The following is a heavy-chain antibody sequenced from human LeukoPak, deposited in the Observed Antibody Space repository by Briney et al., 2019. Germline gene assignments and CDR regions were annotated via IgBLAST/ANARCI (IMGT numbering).Heavy chain of an antibody. CDR1: GGYISRDY. V-gene: IGHV4-59*01. CDR3: ARGSGWYAY. J-gene: IGHJ4*02. D-gene: IGHD6-19*01. Sequence: SETLSLTCTVSGGYISRDYWSWIRQPPGKGLEWIGFASYSGSTNYNPSLLGRVTISADWSKKQSSLKVNSVTPADTAVYYCARGSGWYAYWGQGTLVTVSS. CDR2: ASYSGST.